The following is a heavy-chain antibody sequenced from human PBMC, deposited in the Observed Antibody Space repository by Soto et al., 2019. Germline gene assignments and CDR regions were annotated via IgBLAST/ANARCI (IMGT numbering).Heavy chain of an antibody. Sequence: SETLSLTCAVSGGSISSGGYSWSWIRQPPGKGLEWIGYIYHSGSTYYNPSLKSRVTISVDRSKNQFSLKLSSVTAADTAVYYCARDRGYCSGGSCSNWFDPWGQGTLVTV. CDR3: ARDRGYCSGGSCSNWFDP. D-gene: IGHD2-15*01. V-gene: IGHV4-30-2*01. J-gene: IGHJ5*02. CDR1: GGSISSGGYS. CDR2: IYHSGST.